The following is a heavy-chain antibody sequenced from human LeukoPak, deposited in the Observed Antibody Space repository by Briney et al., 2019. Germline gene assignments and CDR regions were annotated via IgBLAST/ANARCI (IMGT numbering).Heavy chain of an antibody. J-gene: IGHJ6*03. CDR1: GFTFSSYW. CDR2: ISGSGGST. Sequence: PGGSLRLSCAASGFTFSSYWMSWVRQAPGKGLEWVSAISGSGGSTYYADSVKGRFTISRDNSKNTLYLQMNSLRAEDTAVYYCAKDYYGSGFGVAYYYMDVWGKGTTVTVSS. D-gene: IGHD3-10*01. V-gene: IGHV3-23*01. CDR3: AKDYYGSGFGVAYYYMDV.